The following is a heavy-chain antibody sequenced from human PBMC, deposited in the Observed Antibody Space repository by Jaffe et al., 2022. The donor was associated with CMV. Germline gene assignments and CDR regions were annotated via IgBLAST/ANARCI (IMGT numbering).Heavy chain of an antibody. CDR2: ISGSGGST. CDR3: AKDLWVPVGATTPGFDY. J-gene: IGHJ4*02. Sequence: EVQLVESGGGLVQPGGSLRLSCAASGFTFSSYAMSWVRQAPGKGLEWVSAISGSGGSTYYADSVKGRFTISRDNSKNTLYLQMNSLRAEDTAVYYCAKDLWVPVGATTPGFDYWGQGTLVTVSS. V-gene: IGHV3-23*04. D-gene: IGHD1-26*01. CDR1: GFTFSSYA.